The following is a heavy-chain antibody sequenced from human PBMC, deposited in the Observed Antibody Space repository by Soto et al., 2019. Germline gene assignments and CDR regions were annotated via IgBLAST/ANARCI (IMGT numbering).Heavy chain of an antibody. Sequence: PSETLSLTCTVSGGSISSGGYYWSWIRQHPGKGLEWIGYIYYSGSTYYNPSLKSRVTISVDTSKNQFSLKLSSVTAADTAVYYCARDEVSESGYYYGMDVWGQGTTVTVSS. CDR2: IYYSGST. CDR1: GGSISSGGYY. CDR3: ARDEVSESGYYYGMDV. J-gene: IGHJ6*02. D-gene: IGHD7-27*01. V-gene: IGHV4-31*03.